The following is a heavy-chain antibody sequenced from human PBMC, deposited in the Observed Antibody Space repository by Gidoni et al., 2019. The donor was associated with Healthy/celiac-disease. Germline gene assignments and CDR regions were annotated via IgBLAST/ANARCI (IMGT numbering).Heavy chain of an antibody. Sequence: EVQLLESGGGLVQPGGSVRLSCAASGFTFSSYAMSWVRQAPGQVLEWVSAISGSGGSTYYADSVKGRFTISRDNSRNTLYLQMNSLRAEDTAVYYCAKDGDYGDGRYFDYWGQGTLVTVSS. CDR1: GFTFSSYA. CDR2: ISGSGGST. J-gene: IGHJ4*02. D-gene: IGHD4-17*01. CDR3: AKDGDYGDGRYFDY. V-gene: IGHV3-23*01.